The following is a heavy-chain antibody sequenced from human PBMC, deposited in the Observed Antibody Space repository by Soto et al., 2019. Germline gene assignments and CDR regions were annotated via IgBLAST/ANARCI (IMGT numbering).Heavy chain of an antibody. CDR1: GDSVSSNNYY. Sequence: SETLSLTCTVIGDSVSSNNYYWSWIRQRPGKGLEWIGYIHYSGDSYDNQSLTSRITMSMDVSKNQFSLNLMSVTAADTAIYYFASDANDSRGSEGFDYWGRGTLVTVSS. D-gene: IGHD3-22*01. J-gene: IGHJ4*02. CDR2: IHYSGDS. CDR3: ASDANDSRGSEGFDY. V-gene: IGHV4-31*03.